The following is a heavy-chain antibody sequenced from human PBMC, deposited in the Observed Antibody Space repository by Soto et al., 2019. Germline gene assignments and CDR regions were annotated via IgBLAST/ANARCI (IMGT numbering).Heavy chain of an antibody. Sequence: PGKGLEWVSVLYSGGSTYYADSVKGRFTISRHHSKNTLYLQMNSLRAEDSAVYFCASFFFQAEDGRRDL. CDR3: ASFFFQAEDGRRDL. V-gene: IGHV3-53*04. CDR2: LYSGGST. D-gene: IGHD3-3*01. J-gene: IGHJ2*01.